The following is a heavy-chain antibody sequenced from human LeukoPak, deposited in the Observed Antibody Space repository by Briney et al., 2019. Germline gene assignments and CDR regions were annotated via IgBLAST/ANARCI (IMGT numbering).Heavy chain of an antibody. D-gene: IGHD6-6*01. CDR3: ARVRSSSSAGTRDAFDI. J-gene: IGHJ3*02. CDR2: INHSGST. CDR1: DGSFSGYY. V-gene: IGHV4-34*01. Sequence: SETLSLTCAVSDGSFSGYYWSWIRQPPGKGMKWIGEINHSGSTNYNPSLKSRVTISVDTSKNKFSLKLSSVTAADTAVYYCARVRSSSSAGTRDAFDIWGQGTMVTVSS.